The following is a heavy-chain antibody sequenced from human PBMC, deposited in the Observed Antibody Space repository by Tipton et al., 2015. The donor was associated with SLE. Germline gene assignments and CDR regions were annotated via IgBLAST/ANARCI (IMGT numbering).Heavy chain of an antibody. J-gene: IGHJ6*02. D-gene: IGHD2-15*01. CDR2: ISSSSSYI. V-gene: IGHV3-21*03. CDR3: ARIVVVGPFGMDV. CDR1: GSTFSTYS. Sequence: SLRLSCAASGSTFSTYSMSWVRQAPGKGLEWVSSISSSSSYIYYADSVKGRFTISRDNAKNSLYLQMISLRGEDTAVYYCARIVVVGPFGMDVWGQGTTVTVSS.